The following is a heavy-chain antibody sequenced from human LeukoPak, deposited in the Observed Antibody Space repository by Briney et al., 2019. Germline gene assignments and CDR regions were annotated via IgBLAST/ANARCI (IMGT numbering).Heavy chain of an antibody. V-gene: IGHV1-18*04. CDR3: ARDVPGYYYDSSGYEAYYYYMDV. J-gene: IGHJ6*03. Sequence: ASVKVSCKASGYTFTSYYISWVRQAPGQGLEWMGWINPNSGNTNYAQKFQGRVTMTTDTSTSTAYMELSSLRSDDTAVYYCARDVPGYYYDSSGYEAYYYYMDVWGKGTTVTVSS. CDR1: GYTFTSYY. CDR2: INPNSGNT. D-gene: IGHD3-22*01.